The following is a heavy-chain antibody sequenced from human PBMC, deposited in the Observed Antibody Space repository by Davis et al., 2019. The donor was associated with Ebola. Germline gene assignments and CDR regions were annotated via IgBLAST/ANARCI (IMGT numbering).Heavy chain of an antibody. D-gene: IGHD2-8*01. J-gene: IGHJ3*02. V-gene: IGHV4-59*01. CDR1: GGSISSYY. CDR3: VYATYALDI. CDR2: IHYSGST. Sequence: PSETLSLTCSVSGGSISSYYWSWIRQPPGKGLEYIGYIHYSGSTNYKPSLESRVTISVDTSKNQFSLRLSSVTAADTAMYYCVYATYALDIWGQGTMVTVSS.